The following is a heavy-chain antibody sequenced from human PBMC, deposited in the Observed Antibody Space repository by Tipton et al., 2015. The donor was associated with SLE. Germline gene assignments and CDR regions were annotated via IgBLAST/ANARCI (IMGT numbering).Heavy chain of an antibody. CDR3: ARWALGIGIEGFDY. V-gene: IGHV4-59*08. CDR1: GGSISSYY. CDR2: IYYSGST. J-gene: IGHJ4*02. D-gene: IGHD7-27*01. Sequence: TLSLTCTVSGGSISSYYWSWIRQPPGKGLEWIGYIYYSGSTNYNPSLKSRVTISVDTSKNQFSLKLSSVTAADTAVYDCARWALGIGIEGFDYWGQGTLVTVSS.